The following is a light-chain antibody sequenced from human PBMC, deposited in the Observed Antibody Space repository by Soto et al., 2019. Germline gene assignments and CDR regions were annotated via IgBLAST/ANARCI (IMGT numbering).Light chain of an antibody. CDR2: GAS. J-gene: IGKJ1*01. CDR1: QSFRGL. Sequence: EVVLQQSPVTLSSFPGERATLSCRASQSFRGLLAWYQQKPGQAPRLLIYGASTRAAGIPARFSGSGSGTEFTLTISSLQSEDFAVYYCQQYNNWRTFGQGTKVDI. CDR3: QQYNNWRT. V-gene: IGKV3D-15*01.